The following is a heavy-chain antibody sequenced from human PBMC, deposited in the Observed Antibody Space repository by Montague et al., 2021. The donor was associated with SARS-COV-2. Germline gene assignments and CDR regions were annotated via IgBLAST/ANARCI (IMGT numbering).Heavy chain of an antibody. CDR1: GGSISSNF. J-gene: IGHJ5*01. Sequence: SETLSLTCTVSGGSISSNFWSWIRQAPGKGLEWIGAIYHGGFTHYNPSLKSRLTMSLDTSKNQFSLRLSSVTAADTAIYYCARAYCGGDCNYLYIWFDSWGQGALVTVSS. D-gene: IGHD2-21*01. V-gene: IGHV4-59*04. CDR3: ARAYCGGDCNYLYIWFDS. CDR2: IYHGGFT.